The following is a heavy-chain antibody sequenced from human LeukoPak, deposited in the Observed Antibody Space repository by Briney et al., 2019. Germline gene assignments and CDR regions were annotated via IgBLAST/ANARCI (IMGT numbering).Heavy chain of an antibody. CDR2: ISSSSSYI. J-gene: IGHJ6*02. Sequence: SGGSLRLSCVASGFTFGKYWMSWVRQAPGKGLEWVSSISSSSSYIYYADSVKGRFTISRDNAKNSLYLQMNSLRAEDTAVYYCARDGRSQLLCLSCMDVWGQGTTVTVSS. D-gene: IGHD2-2*01. V-gene: IGHV3-21*01. CDR1: GFTFGKYW. CDR3: ARDGRSQLLCLSCMDV.